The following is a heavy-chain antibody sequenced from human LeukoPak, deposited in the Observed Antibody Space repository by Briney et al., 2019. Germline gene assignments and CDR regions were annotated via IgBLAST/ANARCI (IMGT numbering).Heavy chain of an antibody. D-gene: IGHD7-27*01. V-gene: IGHV3-23*01. CDR2: ISGSGGST. Sequence: GGSLKLSCAAPGFTFSSYAMSWVRQAPGKGLEWVSAISGSGGSTYYADSVKGRFTISRDNSKNTLYLQMNSLRAEDTAVYYCAKVNWGSYWYFDLWGRGTLVTVSS. CDR1: GFTFSSYA. CDR3: AKVNWGSYWYFDL. J-gene: IGHJ2*01.